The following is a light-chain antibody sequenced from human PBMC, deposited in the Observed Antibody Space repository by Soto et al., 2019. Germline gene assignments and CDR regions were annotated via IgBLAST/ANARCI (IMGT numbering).Light chain of an antibody. Sequence: QSVLTQPASVSGSAGQSITISCSGTMRDVGAYNLVSWYQQHPGTAPKLIIYEVRNRPSGISSRFSGSRSGNTASLTISGLQSEDEADYYCCSYAGSGTDNYVFGSGTKLTVL. V-gene: IGLV2-23*02. J-gene: IGLJ1*01. CDR1: MRDVGAYNL. CDR3: CSYAGSGTDNYV. CDR2: EVR.